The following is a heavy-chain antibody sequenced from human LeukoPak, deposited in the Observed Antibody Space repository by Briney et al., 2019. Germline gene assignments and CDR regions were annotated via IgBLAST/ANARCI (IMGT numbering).Heavy chain of an antibody. CDR2: ISNDGSKK. CDR3: AKEVRGVIMEGYFDY. J-gene: IGHJ4*02. Sequence: GRSLRPFCAASGFTFSSYGMHWVRQAPGKGPEWVAVISNDGSKKYYADSAKGRFTISRDNSKNTLYLQMNSLRAEDTAVYYCAKEVRGVIMEGYFDYWGQGLLVTVSS. CDR1: GFTFSSYG. D-gene: IGHD3-10*01. V-gene: IGHV3-30*18.